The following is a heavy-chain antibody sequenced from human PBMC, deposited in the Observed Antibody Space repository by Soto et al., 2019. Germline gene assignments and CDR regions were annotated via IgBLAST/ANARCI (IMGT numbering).Heavy chain of an antibody. CDR3: ARLGHRSWFDP. CDR2: ILPMFDSP. V-gene: IGHV1-69*01. CDR1: GDTFSTYV. Sequence: QVQLVQSGAEVKKPGSSVKVSCKASGDTFSTYVISWVRQAPGQGLEWMGDILPMFDSPNYAQKFQGRVTITADESTSTAYVELNSLRSEDTAVDYGARLGHRSWFDPWGQGTLVTVSS. J-gene: IGHJ5*02.